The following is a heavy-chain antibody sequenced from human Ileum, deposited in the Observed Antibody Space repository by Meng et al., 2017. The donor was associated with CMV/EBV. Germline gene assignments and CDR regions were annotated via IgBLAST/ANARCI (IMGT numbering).Heavy chain of an antibody. CDR2: ISYSGDTT. Sequence: GESLKISCAASGFTFSSNAMSWVRQAPGKGLEWVSAISYSGDTTSYADSVKGRVTISRDNSKNTLYLQMNSLRAEDTDIYDCAKECGTTAGGTRGDFEEWGQGTRVNVSS. CDR3: AKECGTTAGGTRGDFEE. J-gene: IGHJ4*01. D-gene: IGHD6-13*01. CDR1: GFTFSSNA. V-gene: IGHV3-23*01.